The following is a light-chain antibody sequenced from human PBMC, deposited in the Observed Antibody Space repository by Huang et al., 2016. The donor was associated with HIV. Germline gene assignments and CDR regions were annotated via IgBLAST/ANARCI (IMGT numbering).Light chain of an antibody. J-gene: IGKJ4*01. CDR1: QKISNY. CDR2: ETA. CDR3: QQRSDWPLT. V-gene: IGKV3-11*01. Sequence: EIVLTQSPATLSLSAGARSTLSCRASQKISNYLAWYQQKPGQSPRLLICETANRATGVPARFSGSGSGTDFTLTISSLEPEDSAVYYCQQRSDWPLTFGGGTDVEIK.